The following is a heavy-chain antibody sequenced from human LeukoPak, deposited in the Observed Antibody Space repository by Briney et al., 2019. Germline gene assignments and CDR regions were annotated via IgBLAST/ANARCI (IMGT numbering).Heavy chain of an antibody. V-gene: IGHV4-59*01. J-gene: IGHJ4*02. Sequence: SETLSLTCTVSGGSISSYYWSWIRQPPGKGLEWIGYIYYSGSTNYNPSLKSRVTISVDTSKNQFSLKLSSVTAADTAVYYCAREGSHYRFDYWGQGTLVTVSS. CDR3: AREGSHYRFDY. D-gene: IGHD1-26*01. CDR1: GGSISSYY. CDR2: IYYSGST.